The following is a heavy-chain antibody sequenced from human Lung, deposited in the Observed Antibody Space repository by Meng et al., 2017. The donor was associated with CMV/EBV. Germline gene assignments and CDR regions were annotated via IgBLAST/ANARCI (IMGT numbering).Heavy chain of an antibody. D-gene: IGHD2-8*02. CDR2: IKQDGSEI. J-gene: IGHJ4*02. CDR1: GFSFSTYW. Sequence: GESLKISCAASGFSFSTYWMNWVRQAPGKGLEWVASIKQDGSEIYYVDSVKGRFTISGDNAKKSLYLQMDSLRAEDTAVYYCATYGWTPDYWGQGTLVTVSS. V-gene: IGHV3-7*01. CDR3: ATYGWTPDY.